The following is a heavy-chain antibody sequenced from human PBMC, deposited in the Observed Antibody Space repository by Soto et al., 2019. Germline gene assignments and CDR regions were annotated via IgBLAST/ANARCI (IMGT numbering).Heavy chain of an antibody. CDR1: GGSISSGGYS. CDR2: IYHSGST. Sequence: QLQLQESGSGLVKPSQTLSLTCAVSGGSISSGGYSWSWIRQPPGKGLEWIGYIYHSGSTYYNPSLTSRVALSVVRSKSQFSLKLSSVTAADTAVYYCARRRGFPYYYGRDVWGQGTTVTVSS. V-gene: IGHV4-30-2*01. D-gene: IGHD5-12*01. CDR3: ARRRGFPYYYGRDV. J-gene: IGHJ6*02.